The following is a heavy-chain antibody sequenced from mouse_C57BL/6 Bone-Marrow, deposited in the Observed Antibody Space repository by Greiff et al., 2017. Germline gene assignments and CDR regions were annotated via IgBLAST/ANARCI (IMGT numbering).Heavy chain of an antibody. CDR2: IDPEDGDT. Sequence: DVQLQESGAELVRPGASVKLSCTASGFNIKDYYMHWVKQRPEQGLEWIGRIDPEDGDTEYAPKFQGKATMTADTSSNTAYLQLSSLTSEDTAVYYCTRQLRPYPWYFDYWGQGTTLTVSS. J-gene: IGHJ2*01. CDR3: TRQLRPYPWYFDY. CDR1: GFNIKDYY. D-gene: IGHD3-2*02. V-gene: IGHV14-1*01.